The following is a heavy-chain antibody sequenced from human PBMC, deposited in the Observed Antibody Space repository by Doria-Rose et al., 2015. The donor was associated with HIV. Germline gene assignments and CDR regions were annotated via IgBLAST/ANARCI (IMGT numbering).Heavy chain of an antibody. V-gene: IGHV5-51*01. CDR1: GYSFTRYW. CDR3: ARRRGEGNADEF. CDR2: VYPGDSDT. J-gene: IGHJ4*02. Sequence: VKKSGESLKISCKGSGYSFTRYWISWVRQVPGKGLEWMGIVYPGDSDTRYSPSFRGQVTISVDKSINTAYLEWNSLKAPDTALYFCARRRGEGNADEFWGQGTLVNVSS. D-gene: IGHD2-21*01.